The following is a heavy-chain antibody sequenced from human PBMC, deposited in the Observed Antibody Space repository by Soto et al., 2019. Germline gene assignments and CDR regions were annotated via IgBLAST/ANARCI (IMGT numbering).Heavy chain of an antibody. D-gene: IGHD3-9*01. Sequence: ASVKVSCKVSGYTLTELSMHWVRQAPGKGLEWMGGFDPEDGETIYAQKFQGRVTMTEDTSTDTAYMELSSLRSEDTAVYYCATRVYFDWLGKGFPFDYWGQGTLVTVSS. V-gene: IGHV1-24*01. CDR2: FDPEDGET. CDR3: ATRVYFDWLGKGFPFDY. CDR1: GYTLTELS. J-gene: IGHJ4*02.